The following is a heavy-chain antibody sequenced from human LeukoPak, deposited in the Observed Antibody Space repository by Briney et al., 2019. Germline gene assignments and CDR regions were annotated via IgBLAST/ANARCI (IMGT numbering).Heavy chain of an antibody. CDR1: GFTFSDYY. Sequence: GGSLRLSCAASGFTFSDYYMSWIRQAPGRGLEWVSYISSSGSTIYYADSVKGRLTISRDNAKNSLYLQMNSLRAEDTAVYYCARVRRSGSAYGSGSYYFDYWGQGTLVTVSS. CDR3: ARVRRSGSAYGSGSYYFDY. CDR2: ISSSGSTI. D-gene: IGHD3-10*01. J-gene: IGHJ4*02. V-gene: IGHV3-11*01.